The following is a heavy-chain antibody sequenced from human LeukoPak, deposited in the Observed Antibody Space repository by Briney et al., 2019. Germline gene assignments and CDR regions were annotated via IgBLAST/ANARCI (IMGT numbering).Heavy chain of an antibody. CDR3: GRDFLGESGAGGP. CDR1: GFTFSSYW. Sequence: PGGSLRLSCAASGFTFSSYWMSWVRQAPGKGLEWASSISPSGSSTWHADSVKGRFTISRDNAKNSVHLQMTNLRVDDTAVYYCGRDFLGESGAGGPWGQGILVTVSS. V-gene: IGHV3-21*01. D-gene: IGHD3-10*01. CDR2: ISPSGSST. J-gene: IGHJ5*02.